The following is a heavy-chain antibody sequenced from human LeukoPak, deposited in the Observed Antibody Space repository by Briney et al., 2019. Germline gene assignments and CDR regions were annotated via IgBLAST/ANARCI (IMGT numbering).Heavy chain of an antibody. CDR3: TTPSATANH. D-gene: IGHD2-21*02. Sequence: GGSLRLSCAASGFSFNNAWMSWVRQAPGKGLEWVGRIKSKSDGGTTEYAAPVKGRFTISRDDSKNTLYLGMNSLKTEDTALYYCTTPSATANHWGQGTLVTVSS. CDR2: IKSKSDGGTT. CDR1: GFSFNNAW. J-gene: IGHJ5*02. V-gene: IGHV3-15*01.